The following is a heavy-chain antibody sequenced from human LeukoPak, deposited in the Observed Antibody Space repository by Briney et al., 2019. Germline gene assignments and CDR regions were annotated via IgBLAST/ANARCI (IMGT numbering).Heavy chain of an antibody. CDR1: GYTFTGYY. D-gene: IGHD3-22*01. J-gene: IGHJ6*03. CDR3: ARGGLPRYDSSGYYYLPQGYYYYYMDV. V-gene: IGHV1-2*02. Sequence: ASVKVSCKASGYTFTGYYMHWVRQAPGQGLEWMGWINPNSGGTNYAQKFQGRVTMTRDTSIGTAYMELSRLRSDDTAVYYCARGGLPRYDSSGYYYLPQGYYYYYMDVWGKGTTVTVSS. CDR2: INPNSGGT.